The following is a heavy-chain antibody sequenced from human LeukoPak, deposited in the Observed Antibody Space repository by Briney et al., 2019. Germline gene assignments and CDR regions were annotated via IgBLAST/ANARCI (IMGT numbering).Heavy chain of an antibody. D-gene: IGHD6-19*01. CDR2: IYSGGST. CDR3: ARDSPSRGWPLDY. V-gene: IGHV3-66*02. CDR1: GFTVSSNY. J-gene: IGHJ4*02. Sequence: PGGSLSLSCAASGFTVSSNYMSWIRQAPGKGLEWVSVIYSGGSTYYADSVKGRFTISRDNSKNTLYLQMNSLRAEDTAVYYCARDSPSRGWPLDYWGQGTLVTVSS.